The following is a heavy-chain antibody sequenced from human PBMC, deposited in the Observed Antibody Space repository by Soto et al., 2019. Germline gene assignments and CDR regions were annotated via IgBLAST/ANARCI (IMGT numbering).Heavy chain of an antibody. CDR1: GYNFTNYW. D-gene: IGHD1-26*01. V-gene: IGHV5-51*01. CDR3: ARQKGATVLFYYGMDV. J-gene: IGHJ6*02. CDR2: IYPGDSET. Sequence: CLKISCKGSGYNFTNYWIGWVRQMPGKGLEWMGIIYPGDSETKYSPSFQGQVTISADKSISAAYLQWRSLKASDTAMYYCARQKGATVLFYYGMDVWGQGTTVTVSS.